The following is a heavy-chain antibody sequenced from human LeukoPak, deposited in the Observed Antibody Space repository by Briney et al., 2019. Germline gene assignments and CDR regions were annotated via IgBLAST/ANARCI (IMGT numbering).Heavy chain of an antibody. J-gene: IGHJ5*02. V-gene: IGHV4-59*12. CDR1: GASISSYY. CDR3: ARGRRPYSSSRNWFDP. Sequence: SETLSLTCTVSGASISSYYLSWIRQPPGKGLEWVGYIYYSGSTNYNPSLKSRVTISVDTSKNQFSQQLSSMPAADTAVYYCARGRRPYSSSRNWFDPWGQGTLVTVSS. D-gene: IGHD6-13*01. CDR2: IYYSGST.